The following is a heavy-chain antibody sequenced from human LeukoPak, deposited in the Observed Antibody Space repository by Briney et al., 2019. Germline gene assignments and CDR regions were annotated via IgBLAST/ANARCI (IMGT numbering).Heavy chain of an antibody. CDR3: ARDDLGYCSSTSCYGDDY. Sequence: GGSLRLSCAASGFTFSSYGMHWVRQAPGKGLEWVAVIWYDGNNKYYADSVKGRFTISRDNSKNTLYLQMNSLRAEDTAVYYCARDDLGYCSSTSCYGDDYWGQGTLVTVSS. D-gene: IGHD2-2*01. CDR1: GFTFSSYG. CDR2: IWYDGNNK. V-gene: IGHV3-33*01. J-gene: IGHJ4*02.